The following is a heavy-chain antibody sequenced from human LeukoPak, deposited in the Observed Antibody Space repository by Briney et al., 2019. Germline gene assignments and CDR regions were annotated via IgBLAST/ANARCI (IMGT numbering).Heavy chain of an antibody. D-gene: IGHD6-13*01. CDR2: FYYSGST. J-gene: IGHJ4*02. V-gene: IGHV4-59*12. Sequence: PSETLSLTCTVSGGSISSYYWSWIRQPAGKGLEWIGTFYYSGSTYYNPSLKSRVTISVDTSKNQFSLKLTSVTAADTAVYFCARDGSNGAAAGGFDYWGQGTLVTVSS. CDR1: GGSISSYY. CDR3: ARDGSNGAAAGGFDY.